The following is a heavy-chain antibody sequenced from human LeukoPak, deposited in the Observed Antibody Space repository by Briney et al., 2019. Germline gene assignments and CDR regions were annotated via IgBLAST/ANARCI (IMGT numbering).Heavy chain of an antibody. CDR1: GFTFSSYV. D-gene: IGHD2-2*03. J-gene: IGHJ4*02. Sequence: GGSLRLSCAASGFTFSSYVMHWVRQAPGKGLEWVAVISYDGSNKYYADSVKGRFTISRDNSKNTLYLQMNSLRAEDTAVYYCAKVGSDYWGQGTLVTVSS. CDR2: ISYDGSNK. CDR3: AKVGSDY. V-gene: IGHV3-30*18.